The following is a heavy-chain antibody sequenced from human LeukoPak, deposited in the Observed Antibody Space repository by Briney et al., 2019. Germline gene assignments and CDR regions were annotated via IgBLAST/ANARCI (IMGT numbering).Heavy chain of an antibody. D-gene: IGHD2-15*01. Sequence: QPGRSLRLSCAVSGLTFSSYGMHWVRQAPGKGLEWVAVMSYDGSNKYYADSVKGRFTISRDNSKNTLYLQMNSLRAEDTAVFYCAKDAPPCSGGSCYSGYYFYGMDVWGKGTTVTVSS. CDR2: MSYDGSNK. J-gene: IGHJ6*04. V-gene: IGHV3-30*18. CDR1: GLTFSSYG. CDR3: AKDAPPCSGGSCYSGYYFYGMDV.